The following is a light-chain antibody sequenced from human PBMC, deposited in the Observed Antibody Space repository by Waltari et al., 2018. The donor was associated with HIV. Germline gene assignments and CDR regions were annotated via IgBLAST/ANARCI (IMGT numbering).Light chain of an antibody. Sequence: QSALTQPASVSGSPGQSITISCTGTNSDVGFYNLVSWYRHHPGKAPQLVIYGVDSRPSGVSYRFSGSKSGNTASLTISTLQAEDEADYYCSSYTNIDTLVFGGGTKLTVL. CDR2: GVD. J-gene: IGLJ3*02. V-gene: IGLV2-14*01. CDR1: NSDVGFYNL. CDR3: SSYTNIDTLV.